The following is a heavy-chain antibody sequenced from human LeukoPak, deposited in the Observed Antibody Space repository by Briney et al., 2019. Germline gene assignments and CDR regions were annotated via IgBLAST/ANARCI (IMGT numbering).Heavy chain of an antibody. D-gene: IGHD3-22*01. CDR2: IYYSGST. J-gene: IGHJ4*02. CDR1: GGSISSYF. CDR3: ARHGGYYYDSSGYYFDY. V-gene: IGHV4-59*05. Sequence: SETLSLTCTVSGGSISSYFWSWIRQPPGKGLEWIGSIYYSGSTYYNPSLKSRVTISVDTSKNQFSLKLSSVTAADTAVYYCARHGGYYYDSSGYYFDYWGQGTLVTVSS.